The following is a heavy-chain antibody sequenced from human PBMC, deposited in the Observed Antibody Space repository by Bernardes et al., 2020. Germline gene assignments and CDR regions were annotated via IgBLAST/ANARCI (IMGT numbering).Heavy chain of an antibody. CDR1: GFTFSSYW. CDR3: ARVPPYYYDSSGYYSSTEYFQH. Sequence: RGSLRLSCAASGFTFSSYWMHWVRQAPGKGLVWVSRINSDGSSTSYADSVKGRFTISRDNAKNTLYLQMNSLRAEDTAVYYCARVPPYYYDSSGYYSSTEYFQHWGQGTLVTVSS. D-gene: IGHD3-22*01. J-gene: IGHJ1*01. CDR2: INSDGSST. V-gene: IGHV3-74*01.